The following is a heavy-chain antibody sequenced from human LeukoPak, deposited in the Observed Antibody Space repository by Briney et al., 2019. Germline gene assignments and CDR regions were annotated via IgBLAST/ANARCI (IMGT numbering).Heavy chain of an antibody. V-gene: IGHV1-69*04. CDR2: IIPILGIA. CDR1: GGTFSSYA. J-gene: IGHJ6*02. CDR3: ATGGTRGAYYGMDV. D-gene: IGHD7-27*01. Sequence: SVKVSCKASGGTFSSYAISWVRQAPGQGLEWMGRIIPILGIANYAQKFQGRVTITADNSTSTAYMELSSLRSEDTAVYYCATGGTRGAYYGMDVWGQGTTVTVSS.